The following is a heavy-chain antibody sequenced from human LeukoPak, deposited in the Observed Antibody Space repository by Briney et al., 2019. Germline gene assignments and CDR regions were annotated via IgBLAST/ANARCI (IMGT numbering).Heavy chain of an antibody. CDR2: ISYDGSNK. V-gene: IGHV3-30*01. Sequence: AGGSLRLSCAASGFTFSSYAMHWVRQAPGKGLEWVAVISYDGSNKYYADSVKGRFTISRDNSKNTLYLQMNSLRAGDTAVYYCARGTELWFGGYYFDYWGQGTLVTVSS. CDR3: ARGTELWFGGYYFDY. D-gene: IGHD3-10*01. J-gene: IGHJ4*02. CDR1: GFTFSSYA.